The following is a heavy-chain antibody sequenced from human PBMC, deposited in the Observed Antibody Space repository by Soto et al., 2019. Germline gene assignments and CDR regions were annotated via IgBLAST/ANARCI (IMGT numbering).Heavy chain of an antibody. CDR3: ARAHGAAAPFDY. D-gene: IGHD6-13*01. CDR2: IYYSGST. CDR1: GGSISSGDYY. V-gene: IGHV4-30-4*01. J-gene: IGHJ4*02. Sequence: QVQLQESGPGLVKPSQTLSLTCTVSGGSISSGDYYWSWIRQPPGKGLEWIGYIYYSGSTYYNPSLKSRVXIXVXXSKNQFSLKLSSVTAADTAVYYCARAHGAAAPFDYWGQGTLVTVSS.